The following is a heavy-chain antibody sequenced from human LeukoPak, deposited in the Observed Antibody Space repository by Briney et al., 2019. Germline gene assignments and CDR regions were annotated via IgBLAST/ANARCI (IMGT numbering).Heavy chain of an antibody. V-gene: IGHV3-43*01. J-gene: IGHJ5*02. D-gene: IGHD2-2*02. CDR2: IGCDGGRT. CDR3: VKYGHYCTATTCYSSGFDP. Sequence: PGGSLRLSCAASGFTFGEYTMHWVRQPPGKGLEWVSVIGCDGGRTYYADSVKGRFTVSRDNSKNTLYLEMNSLTTEDTAFYYFVKYGHYCTATTCYSSGFDPWGQGTLVTVSS. CDR1: GFTFGEYT.